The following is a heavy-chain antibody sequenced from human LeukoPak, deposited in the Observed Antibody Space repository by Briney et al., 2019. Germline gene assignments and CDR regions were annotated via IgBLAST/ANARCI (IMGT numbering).Heavy chain of an antibody. CDR1: GFTFSSYG. Sequence: PGGSLRLSCGASGFTFSSYGMHWVRQPPGKGLGWVAFIWYDGSNKYYADSVKDRFTTSRDNSKNTLYLQMNSLRAEDTAVYYCARGRDSSGWYLSVYWGQGTLVAVSS. CDR3: ARGRDSSGWYLSVY. V-gene: IGHV3-33*01. CDR2: IWYDGSNK. D-gene: IGHD6-19*01. J-gene: IGHJ4*02.